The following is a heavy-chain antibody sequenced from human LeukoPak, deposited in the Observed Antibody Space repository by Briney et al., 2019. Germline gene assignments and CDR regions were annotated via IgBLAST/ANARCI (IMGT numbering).Heavy chain of an antibody. V-gene: IGHV1-69*05. CDR2: IIPIFGRA. Sequence: ASVKVSCKASGGTFSSYAISWVRQAPGQGLEWMGGIIPIFGRANYAQKFQGRVTITTDESTSPAYMELSCLRSEDTAVYYCARAVRGYAFDIWGQGTMVTVSS. D-gene: IGHD1-1*01. J-gene: IGHJ3*02. CDR1: GGTFSSYA. CDR3: ARAVRGYAFDI.